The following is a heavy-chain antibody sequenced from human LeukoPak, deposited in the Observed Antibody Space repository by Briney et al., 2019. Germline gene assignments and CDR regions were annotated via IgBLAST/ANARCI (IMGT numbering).Heavy chain of an antibody. CDR2: ISFDGSNK. V-gene: IGHV3-30-3*01. CDR1: GFTSSNYA. CDR3: ARAIEWGLMATGFDY. J-gene: IGHJ4*02. D-gene: IGHD5-24*01. Sequence: GGSLRLSCAASGFTSSNYAMHWVRQAPGNGLEWVAVISFDGSNKYFADSVKGRFTISRDNSKNTLYLQMNSLRPEDTAVYYCARAIEWGLMATGFDYWGQGTLVTVSS.